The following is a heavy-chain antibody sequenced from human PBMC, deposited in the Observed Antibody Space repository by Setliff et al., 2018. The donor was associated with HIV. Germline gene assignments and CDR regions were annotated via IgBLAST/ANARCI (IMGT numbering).Heavy chain of an antibody. CDR2: IIPIFGTA. Sequence: ASVKVSCKASGGSFSSYAISWVRQAPGQGLEWMGGIIPIFGTAKYAQNFQGRVTMTRDTSISTAYMELSSLGSDDTAGYFCASGKGVGGVIITGGLDVWGKGTTVTVSS. CDR3: ASGKGVGGVIITGGLDV. D-gene: IGHD3-10*01. V-gene: IGHV1-69*05. J-gene: IGHJ6*04. CDR1: GGSFSSYA.